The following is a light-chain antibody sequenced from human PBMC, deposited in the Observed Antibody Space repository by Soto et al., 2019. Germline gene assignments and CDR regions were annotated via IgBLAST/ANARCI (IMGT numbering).Light chain of an antibody. CDR3: QQYNSYTWT. J-gene: IGKJ1*01. Sequence: DIPMTQSPSTLSASVGDRVTITCRASQSVSDWLAWYQQKPGKAPKLLIYDASSLESAVPSRFSGSGSGTEFTLTISSLQPDDFATYYCQQYNSYTWTFGQGTKVELK. V-gene: IGKV1-5*01. CDR2: DAS. CDR1: QSVSDW.